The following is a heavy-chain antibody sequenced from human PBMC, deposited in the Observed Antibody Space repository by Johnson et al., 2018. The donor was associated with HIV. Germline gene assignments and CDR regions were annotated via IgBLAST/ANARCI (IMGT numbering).Heavy chain of an antibody. Sequence: LEWVANIKQDGSEKYYVDSVKGRFTISRDNAKNSLYLQMNSLRDEDTAVYYCARRTVTALFDIWGQGTLVTVSS. CDR2: IKQDGSEK. D-gene: IGHD4-17*01. V-gene: IGHV3-7*01. J-gene: IGHJ3*02. CDR3: ARRTVTALFDI.